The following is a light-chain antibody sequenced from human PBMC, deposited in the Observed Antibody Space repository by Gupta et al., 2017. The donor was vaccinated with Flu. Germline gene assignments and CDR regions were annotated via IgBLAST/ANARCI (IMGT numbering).Light chain of an antibody. CDR1: SSSFENKY. Sequence: SVLTQPPSVSAAPAQKVTISCSGRSSSFENKYVSWYQQLPGTAPRLLICDNTKRPGGIPPRISCCPTGASATLGIIGLQTWDEAEYFCGAWCGSMSALVFGGGTKVTVL. CDR3: GAWCGSMSALV. CDR2: DNT. J-gene: IGLJ2*01. V-gene: IGLV1-51*01.